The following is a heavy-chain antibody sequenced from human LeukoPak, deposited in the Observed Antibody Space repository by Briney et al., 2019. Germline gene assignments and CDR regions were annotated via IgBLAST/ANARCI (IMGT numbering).Heavy chain of an antibody. D-gene: IGHD3-16*02. V-gene: IGHV4-34*01. Sequence: PSETLSLTCAVYGGSFSGYYWSWIRQPPGKGLEWTGEINHSGSTNYNPSLKSRVTISVDTSKNQFSLKLSSVTAADTAVYYCARLGVSFLVDDAFDIWGQGTMVTVSS. CDR1: GGSFSGYY. J-gene: IGHJ3*02. CDR3: ARLGVSFLVDDAFDI. CDR2: INHSGST.